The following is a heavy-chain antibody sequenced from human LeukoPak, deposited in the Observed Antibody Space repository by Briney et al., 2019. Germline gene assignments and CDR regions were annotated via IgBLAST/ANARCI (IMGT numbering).Heavy chain of an antibody. V-gene: IGHV3-23*01. CDR3: AKDRPNYYESNGHYYRQDGDY. D-gene: IGHD3-22*01. J-gene: IGHJ4*02. CDR2: ISSSGDIT. Sequence: GGSLRLSCAASRFTFDNYAMSWVRQAPGKGLEWVSSISSSGDITFYADSVKGRFTISRDNSKYALYMQMNSLKADDAAVYYCAKDRPNYYESNGHYYRQDGDYWGQGTLVTVS. CDR1: RFTFDNYA.